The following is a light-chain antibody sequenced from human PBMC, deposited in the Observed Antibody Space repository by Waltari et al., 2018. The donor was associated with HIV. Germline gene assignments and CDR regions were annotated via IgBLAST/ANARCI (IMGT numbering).Light chain of an antibody. J-gene: IGKJ3*01. CDR3: QQYYSTPFFT. CDR2: WAS. Sequence: DIVMTQSPDSLAESLGERATINCKSSQSVLYSSNNKNYLAWYQQKPGQPPKLLIYWASTRESGVPDRFSGSGSGTDFTLTISSLQAEDVAVYYCQQYYSTPFFTFGPGTKVDIK. V-gene: IGKV4-1*01. CDR1: QSVLYSSNNKNY.